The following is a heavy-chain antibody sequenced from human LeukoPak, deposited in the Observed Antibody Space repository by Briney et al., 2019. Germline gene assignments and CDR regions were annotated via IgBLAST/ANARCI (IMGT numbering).Heavy chain of an antibody. V-gene: IGHV4-30-2*01. D-gene: IGHD4-17*01. J-gene: IGHJ4*02. CDR3: ARESGYGDYVFDY. CDR1: GGSISSGGYS. Sequence: KTSATLSPTCAVYGGSISSGGYSWSWIRPPPGKGREWIGYIYHSGSTYYNPSLKSRVTISVDRSKNQFSLKLSSVTAADTAVYYCARESGYGDYVFDYWGQGTLVTVSS. CDR2: IYHSGST.